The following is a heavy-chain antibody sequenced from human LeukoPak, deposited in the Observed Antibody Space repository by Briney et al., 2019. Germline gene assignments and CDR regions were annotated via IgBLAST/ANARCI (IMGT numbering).Heavy chain of an antibody. CDR3: AKEYSSSSGAFDI. D-gene: IGHD6-6*01. J-gene: IGHJ3*02. V-gene: IGHV3-74*01. Sequence: GGSLRLSCAASGFTFSSYWMNWVRQVPGKGLVWVAHINTDGRTTTYADSVRGRFTVARDNAKNSLYLQMNSLRAEDMALYYCAKEYSSSSGAFDIWGQGTMVTVSS. CDR1: GFTFSSYW. CDR2: INTDGRTT.